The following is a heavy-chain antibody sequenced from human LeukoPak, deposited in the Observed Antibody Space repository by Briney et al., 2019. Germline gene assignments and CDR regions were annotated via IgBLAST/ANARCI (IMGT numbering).Heavy chain of an antibody. V-gene: IGHV4-59*01. CDR2: SYFSGNA. CDR1: GGSISSYY. CDR3: AREAAMQYFFDY. D-gene: IGHD6-13*01. Sequence: SETLSLTCSASGGSISSYYWSWIRQPPGKGLGWIRFSYFSGNANYNPTLKGRVTMSVDSSKNQFSLDVSSVTAADTAVYYCAREAAMQYFFDYWGQGSLVTVSS. J-gene: IGHJ4*02.